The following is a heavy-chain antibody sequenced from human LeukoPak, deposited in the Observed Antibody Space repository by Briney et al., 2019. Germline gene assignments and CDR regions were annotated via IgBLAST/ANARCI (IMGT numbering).Heavy chain of an antibody. CDR3: AGPISSGYYYVVIRDAFDI. D-gene: IGHD3-22*01. Sequence: PSETLSLTCTVSGGSISSSSYYWGWIRQPPGTGLEWIGSSYYSGSTYYNPSLKSRVTVSVDTSKNQFSLKLSSVTAADTAVYYCAGPISSGYYYVVIRDAFDIWGQGTMVTVSS. CDR2: SYYSGST. CDR1: GGSISSSSYY. J-gene: IGHJ3*02. V-gene: IGHV4-39*01.